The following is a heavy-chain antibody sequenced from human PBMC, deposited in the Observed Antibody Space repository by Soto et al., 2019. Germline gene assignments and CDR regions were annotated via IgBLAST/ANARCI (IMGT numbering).Heavy chain of an antibody. D-gene: IGHD3-16*01. CDR3: AXXLGGLGYDGMDV. CDR1: RFTFSNYA. J-gene: IGHJ6*02. CDR2: ISYDGDNK. Sequence: QVQLVESGGGVVQPGKSLRLSCAASRFTFSNYAVHWVRQAPGKGLDWVALISYDGDNKYYADSVKGRFTISRDNPRNTLYLQMNSLRAXXTXVXXXAXXLGGLGYDGMDVWGQGTTVTVSS. V-gene: IGHV3-30-3*01.